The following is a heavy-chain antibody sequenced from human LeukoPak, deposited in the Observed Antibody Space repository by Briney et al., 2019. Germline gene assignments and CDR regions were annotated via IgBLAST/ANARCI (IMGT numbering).Heavy chain of an antibody. D-gene: IGHD6-13*01. CDR2: ISWNSGSI. Sequence: LXXXASGFTFEDYAMHWVRQAPGKGLEWVSGISWNSGSIGYADSVKGRFTISRDNAKNSLYLQMNSLRAEDTALYYCAKEGTAFDYWGQGTLVTVSS. J-gene: IGHJ4*02. CDR1: GFTFEDYA. CDR3: AKEGTAFDY. V-gene: IGHV3-9*01.